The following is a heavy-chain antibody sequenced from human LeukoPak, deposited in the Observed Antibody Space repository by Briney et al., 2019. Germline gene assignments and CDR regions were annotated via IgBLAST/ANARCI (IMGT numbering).Heavy chain of an antibody. CDR1: GGSISNYY. CDR3: ARYLRVAAAGVDP. D-gene: IGHD6-13*01. Sequence: SETLSLTCTVSGGSISNYYWSWIRQSPGKGLEWIGYIYYSGSTSYNPSLKSRVTISVDMSKNQFSLKLRSVTAADTAVYYCARYLRVAAAGVDPWGQGTLVTVSS. V-gene: IGHV4-59*01. CDR2: IYYSGST. J-gene: IGHJ5*02.